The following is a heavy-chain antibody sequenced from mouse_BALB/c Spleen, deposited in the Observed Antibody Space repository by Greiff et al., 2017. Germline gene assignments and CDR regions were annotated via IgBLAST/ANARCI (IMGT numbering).Heavy chain of an antibody. J-gene: IGHJ4*01. CDR2: INPSSGYT. Sequence: QVQLQQSAAELARPGASVKMSCKASGYTFTSYTMHWVKQRPGQGLEWIGYINPSSGYTEYNQKFKDKTTLTADKSSSTAYMQLSSLTSEDSAVYYCARPNSLLRLRYAMDYWGQGTSVTVSS. V-gene: IGHV1-4*02. D-gene: IGHD1-2*01. CDR3: ARPNSLLRLRYAMDY. CDR1: GYTFTSYT.